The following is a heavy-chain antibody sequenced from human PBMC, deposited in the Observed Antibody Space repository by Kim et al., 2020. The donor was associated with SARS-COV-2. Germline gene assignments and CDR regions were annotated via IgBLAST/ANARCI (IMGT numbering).Heavy chain of an antibody. V-gene: IGHV7-4-1*02. CDR2: INTNTGNP. Sequence: ASVKVSCKASGYTFTSYAMNWVRQAPGQGLEWMGWINTNTGNPTYAQGFTGRFVFSLDTSVSTAYLQISSLKAEDTAMYYCARVFFRYGSGSLDFQHWGQGTLITVSS. D-gene: IGHD3-10*01. CDR3: ARVFFRYGSGSLDFQH. J-gene: IGHJ1*01. CDR1: GYTFTSYA.